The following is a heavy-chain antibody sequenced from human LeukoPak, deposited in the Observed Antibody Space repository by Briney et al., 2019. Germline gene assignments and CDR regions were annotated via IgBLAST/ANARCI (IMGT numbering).Heavy chain of an antibody. Sequence: ASVKVSCKASGYTFTGYYMHWVRQAPGQGLEWMGWINPNSGGTNYAQKFQGRVTMTRDTSISTAYMELSRLRSDDTAVYYCAILARGGGLRPVGYFDLWGRGTLVTVSS. D-gene: IGHD3-16*01. V-gene: IGHV1-2*02. CDR3: AILARGGGLRPVGYFDL. CDR2: INPNSGGT. CDR1: GYTFTGYY. J-gene: IGHJ2*01.